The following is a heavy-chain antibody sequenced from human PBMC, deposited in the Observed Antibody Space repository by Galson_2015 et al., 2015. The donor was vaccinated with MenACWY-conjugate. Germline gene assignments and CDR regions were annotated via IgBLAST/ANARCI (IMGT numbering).Heavy chain of an antibody. J-gene: IGHJ4*02. CDR2: IKPSGGTT. V-gene: IGHV1-46*01. D-gene: IGHD6-19*01. CDR3: ARGPYSSGWTAVDY. Sequence: SVKVSCKASGYTFINYYMHWVRQAPGQGLEWMGLIKPSGGTTHYAQKFQGRVTMTRDTATNTAYMELSSLRSEDTAVYYCARGPYSSGWTAVDYWGQGTLVTVSS. CDR1: GYTFINYY.